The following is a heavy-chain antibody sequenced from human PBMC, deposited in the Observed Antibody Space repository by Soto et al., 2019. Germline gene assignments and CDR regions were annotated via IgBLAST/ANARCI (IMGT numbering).Heavy chain of an antibody. Sequence: SETLSFTCAFYGGSFSGHYWSWIRQAPEKGLEWIGEINHSGSTTYNPSNKSRVTISVDTSKNHFSLKLTSVTAADTAVYYCARGSPEGIAPAGADYWGQGTQVTVSS. V-gene: IGHV4-34*01. J-gene: IGHJ4*02. D-gene: IGHD6-13*01. CDR1: GGSFSGHY. CDR3: ARGSPEGIAPAGADY. CDR2: INHSGST.